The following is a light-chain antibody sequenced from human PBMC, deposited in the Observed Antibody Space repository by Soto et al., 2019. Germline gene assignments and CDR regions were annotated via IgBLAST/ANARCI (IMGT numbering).Light chain of an antibody. CDR1: QGISIY. CDR2: AAS. J-gene: IGKJ4*01. CDR3: QKYNSAPLT. Sequence: DIQMTQSPSSLSASVGDRVTITCRASQGISIYLAWFQQKPGKVPKLLIYAASTLQSGVPSRFSGSGSGTDFTLTISSLQPEAVATYYCQKYNSAPLTFGGGTKVEIK. V-gene: IGKV1-27*01.